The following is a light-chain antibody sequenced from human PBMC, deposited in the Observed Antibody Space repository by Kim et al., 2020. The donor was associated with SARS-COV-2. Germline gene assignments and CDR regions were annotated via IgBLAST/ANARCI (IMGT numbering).Light chain of an antibody. CDR1: NIGSKS. CDR3: QVCDSGVV. V-gene: IGLV3-21*04. CDR2: YDS. Sequence: VSVAPGKTARITCGGNNIGSKSGHWYQQKPGQAPVLVIYYDSDRPSGIPERFSGSNSGNTATLTISRVEAGDEADYYCQVCDSGVVFGGGTQLTVL. J-gene: IGLJ2*01.